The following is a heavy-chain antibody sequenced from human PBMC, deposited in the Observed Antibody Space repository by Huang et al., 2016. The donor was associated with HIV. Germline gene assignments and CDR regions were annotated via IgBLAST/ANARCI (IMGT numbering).Heavy chain of an antibody. CDR1: GFNFSNYW. V-gene: IGHV3-7*01. CDR2: INKDGSEK. J-gene: IGHJ4*02. D-gene: IGHD3-22*01. Sequence: EVQVVESGGGSVTPGGSLSLSCAASGFNFSNYWMSWVRQVPGKGMQLVATINKDGSEKYDVDDVKGRFTISRDNTKNSVHVQMNSLRGEDSAVYYCGRDRTNLYDSIGYLGDIDYWGLGTLVTVSS. CDR3: GRDRTNLYDSIGYLGDIDY.